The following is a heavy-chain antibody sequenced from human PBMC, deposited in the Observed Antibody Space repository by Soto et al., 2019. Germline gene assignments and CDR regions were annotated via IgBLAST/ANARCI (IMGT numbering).Heavy chain of an antibody. CDR1: GGTFSSYA. J-gene: IGHJ3*02. Sequence: ASVKVSCKASGGTFSSYATSWVRQAPGQGLEWMGGIIPIFGTANYAQKFQGRVTITADESTSTAYMELSSLRSEDTAVYYCASSYCGGDCHPRNDAFDIWGQGTMVTVSS. V-gene: IGHV1-69*13. CDR2: IIPIFGTA. CDR3: ASSYCGGDCHPRNDAFDI. D-gene: IGHD2-21*02.